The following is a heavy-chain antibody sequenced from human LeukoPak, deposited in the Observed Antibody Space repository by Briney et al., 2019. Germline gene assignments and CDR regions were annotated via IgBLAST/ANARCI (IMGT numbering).Heavy chain of an antibody. CDR1: GYTFTDYY. CDR3: AREQLWQLGVFDY. D-gene: IGHD5-18*01. V-gene: IGHV1-2*02. J-gene: IGHJ4*02. Sequence: ASVKVSCKASGYTFTDYYIHWVRQAPGQGLEWMGWITPKSGATIYAQTFKGRVSMTSDTSVSTAYMELNSLRSDDTAVYYCAREQLWQLGVFDYWGQGTLVTVSS. CDR2: ITPKSGAT.